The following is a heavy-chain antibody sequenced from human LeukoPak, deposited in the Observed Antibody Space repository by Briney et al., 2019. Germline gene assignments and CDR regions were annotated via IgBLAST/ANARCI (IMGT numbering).Heavy chain of an antibody. CDR1: GFTFSSYS. D-gene: IGHD1-26*01. CDR3: ARLKSGVGDY. CDR2: ISSSSSYI. Sequence: GGSLRLSCAASGFTFSSYSMNWVRQAPGKGLEWVSSISSSSSYIYYADSVKGRFTISRDNAKNSLYLQMDSLRAEDTAVYYCARLKSGVGDYWGQGTLVTVSS. J-gene: IGHJ4*02. V-gene: IGHV3-21*01.